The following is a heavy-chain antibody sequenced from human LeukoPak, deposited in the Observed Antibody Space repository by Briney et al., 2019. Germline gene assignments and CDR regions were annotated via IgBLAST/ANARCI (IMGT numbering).Heavy chain of an antibody. CDR1: GYSFTSYW. CDR3: ARHTGAGRYYGSGSYYYFDY. CDR2: IYPGDSDT. V-gene: IGHV5-51*01. J-gene: IGHJ4*02. Sequence: GESLKISCKGSGYSFTSYWIGWVRQMPGKGLEWMGIIYPGDSDTRYSPSFQGQVTISADKSISTAYLQWSSLKASDTAMYYCARHTGAGRYYGSGSYYYFDYWGQGTLVTVSS. D-gene: IGHD3-10*01.